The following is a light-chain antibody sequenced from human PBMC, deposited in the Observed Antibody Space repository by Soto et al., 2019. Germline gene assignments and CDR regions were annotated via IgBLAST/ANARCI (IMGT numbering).Light chain of an antibody. CDR1: RSVSDN. Sequence: EIVMTQSPATLSVSPGERATLSCRASRSVSDNLAWYQQKPGQAPRLLIYGASTRATGITARFSGGGSGTEFTLPINSLQSEDFAVYYCQQYGSSLGVTFGGGTKVEIK. CDR3: QQYGSSLGVT. V-gene: IGKV3-15*01. J-gene: IGKJ4*01. CDR2: GAS.